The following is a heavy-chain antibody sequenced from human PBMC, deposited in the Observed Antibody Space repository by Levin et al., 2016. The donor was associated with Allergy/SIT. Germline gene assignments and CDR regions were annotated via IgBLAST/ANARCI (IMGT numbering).Heavy chain of an antibody. CDR1: GFTFSSYA. J-gene: IGHJ4*02. D-gene: IGHD4-17*01. V-gene: IGHV3-23*01. CDR3: ANPPRYYGERDY. CDR2: ISGSGGST. Sequence: GGSLRLSCAASGFTFSSYAMSWVRQAPGKGLEWVSAISGSGGSTYYADSVKGRFTISRDNSKNTLYLQMNSLRAEDTAVYYCANPPRYYGERDYWGQGTLVTVSS.